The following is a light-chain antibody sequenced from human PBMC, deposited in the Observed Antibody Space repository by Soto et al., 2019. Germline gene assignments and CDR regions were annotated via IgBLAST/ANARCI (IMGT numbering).Light chain of an antibody. CDR1: QSVLYSSNNKNY. V-gene: IGKV4-1*01. CDR2: WAS. CDR3: QQYYSTLYT. J-gene: IGKJ2*01. Sequence: DIVMTQSPDSLAVSLGERATINCKSSQSVLYSSNNKNYLAWYQQKPVQPPKLLIYWASTRESGVPDRFSGSGSGTDFPLTISRLQAEDVAVYYCQQYYSTLYTFGQGTKLEIK.